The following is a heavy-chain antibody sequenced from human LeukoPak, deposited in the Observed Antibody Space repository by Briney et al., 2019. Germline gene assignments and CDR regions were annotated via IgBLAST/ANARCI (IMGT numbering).Heavy chain of an antibody. CDR3: ARDQDTAMELDY. CDR2: IDPSGGST. CDR1: GYTFTSYY. J-gene: IGHJ4*02. D-gene: IGHD5-18*01. Sequence: GASVKVSCKASGYTFTSYYMHWVRQAPGQGLEWMGIIDPSGGSTSYAQKFQGRVTMTRDVSTSTVYMELSSLRSEDTAVYYCARDQDTAMELDYWGQGTLVTVSS. V-gene: IGHV1-46*01.